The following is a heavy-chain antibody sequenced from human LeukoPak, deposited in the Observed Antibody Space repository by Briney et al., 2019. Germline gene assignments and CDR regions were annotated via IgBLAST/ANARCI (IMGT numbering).Heavy chain of an antibody. CDR1: GFTFSSYE. CDR2: ISTHSTYT. CDR3: ATYYYASGSSD. V-gene: IGHV3-21*05. Sequence: GGSLRLSCAASGFTFSSYEMNWVRQAPGKGLEWVSYISTHSTYTHYADSVRGRFTISRDNAKNSLYLQMNSLRAEDTAVYYCATYYYASGSSDWGQGTLVTVSS. J-gene: IGHJ4*02. D-gene: IGHD3-10*01.